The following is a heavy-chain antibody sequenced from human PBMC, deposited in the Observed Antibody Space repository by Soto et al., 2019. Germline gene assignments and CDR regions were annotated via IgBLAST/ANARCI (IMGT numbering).Heavy chain of an antibody. Sequence: GGSLRLSCAASGFTFSNYAMTWVRQAPGKGLEWVSIISGGGGNTYYADPVKGRFTISRDNSKNTLHLQMNSLRAEDTAVYYCAKHLPSPSKAFDIWGQGTMVTVS. CDR1: GFTFSNYA. V-gene: IGHV3-23*01. J-gene: IGHJ3*02. CDR2: ISGGGGNT. CDR3: AKHLPSPSKAFDI.